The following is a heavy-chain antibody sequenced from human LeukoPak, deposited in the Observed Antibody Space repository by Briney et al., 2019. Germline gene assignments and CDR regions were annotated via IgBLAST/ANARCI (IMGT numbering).Heavy chain of an antibody. Sequence: GGSLRLSCAASGFTFSSYAMSWVRQAPGKGLEWVSAISGSGGSTYYADSVKGRFTTSRDNSKNTLYLQMNSLRAEDTAVYYCAKAALRFLEWLSYFDYWGQGTLVTVSS. J-gene: IGHJ4*02. CDR2: ISGSGGST. D-gene: IGHD3-3*01. CDR3: AKAALRFLEWLSYFDY. V-gene: IGHV3-23*01. CDR1: GFTFSSYA.